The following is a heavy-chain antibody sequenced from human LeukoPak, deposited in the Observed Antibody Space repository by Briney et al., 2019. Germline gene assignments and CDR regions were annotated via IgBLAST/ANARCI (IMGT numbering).Heavy chain of an antibody. CDR3: ATQSGIQCSTASCYAAPRAFDV. CDR2: IRPKTAGGST. J-gene: IGHJ3*01. V-gene: IGHV3-15*01. CDR1: GFTFSNPW. Sequence: GGSLRLSCAASGFTFSNPWRTWVRQAPGRGLEWLGRIRPKTAGGSTDYAAPVKGRFTISRDDSTSTLYLQMHSLRTEHTAFYYCATQSGIQCSTASCYAAPRAFDVWGQGTMVTVSS. D-gene: IGHD2-2*01.